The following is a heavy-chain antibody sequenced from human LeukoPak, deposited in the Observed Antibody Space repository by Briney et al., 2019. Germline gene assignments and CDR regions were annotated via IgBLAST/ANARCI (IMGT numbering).Heavy chain of an antibody. D-gene: IGHD3-3*01. J-gene: IGHJ6*03. Sequence: GGSLRLSCAASGFTFDDYAMHWVRQAPGKGLEWVSLNSWDGGSTYYADSVKGRFTISRDNSKNSLYLQMNSLRAEDTALYYCATGGYDFWSGYRRYYYYYYYMDVWGKGTTVTVSS. CDR2: NSWDGGST. CDR3: ATGGYDFWSGYRRYYYYYYYMDV. V-gene: IGHV3-43D*04. CDR1: GFTFDDYA.